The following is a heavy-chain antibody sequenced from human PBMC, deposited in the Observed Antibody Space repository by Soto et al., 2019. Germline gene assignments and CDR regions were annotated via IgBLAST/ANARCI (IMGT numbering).Heavy chain of an antibody. J-gene: IGHJ3*02. CDR1: GGTFSSYA. CDR3: ASRAEYYYDSSGYRNGAFDI. CDR2: IIPIFGTA. V-gene: IGHV1-69*13. D-gene: IGHD3-22*01. Sequence: ASVKVSCKASGGTFSSYAISWVRQAPGQGLEWMGGIIPIFGTANYAQKFQGRVTITADESTSTAYMELSSLRSEDTAVYYCASRAEYYYDSSGYRNGAFDIWGQGTMVTVSS.